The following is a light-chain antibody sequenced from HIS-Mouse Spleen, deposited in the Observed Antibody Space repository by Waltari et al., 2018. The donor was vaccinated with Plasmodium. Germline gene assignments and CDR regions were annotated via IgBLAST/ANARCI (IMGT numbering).Light chain of an antibody. V-gene: IGLV3-21*02. Sequence: SYVLTQPPSVSVAPGQTARITCGGNNIGSKSVHWYQQEPGQAPVLVVYDDSARPSGIPERFSGSNSGNTATLTISRVEAGDEADYYCQVWDSSSDHPVFGGGTKLTVL. CDR1: NIGSKS. CDR3: QVWDSSSDHPV. J-gene: IGLJ2*01. CDR2: DDS.